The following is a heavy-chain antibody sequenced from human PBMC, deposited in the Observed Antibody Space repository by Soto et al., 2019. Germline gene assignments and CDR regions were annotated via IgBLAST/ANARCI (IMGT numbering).Heavy chain of an antibody. CDR1: GFTFSSYG. CDR3: AKEEGPDYGDYGRVRYFDY. V-gene: IGHV3-30*18. J-gene: IGHJ4*02. D-gene: IGHD4-17*01. Sequence: QVHLVESGGGVVQPGRSLRLSCAASGFTFSSYGMHWVRQSPGKGLEWLAVISYDGSNKYYADSVKGRFTISRDNSKNTLYLQMNSLRAEDTAVYYCAKEEGPDYGDYGRVRYFDYWGQGTLVTVSS. CDR2: ISYDGSNK.